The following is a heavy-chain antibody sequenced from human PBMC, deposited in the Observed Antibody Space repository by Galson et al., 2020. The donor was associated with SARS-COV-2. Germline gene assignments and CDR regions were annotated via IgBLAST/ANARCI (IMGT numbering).Heavy chain of an antibody. CDR3: ARVGDIVVVPAAINGMDV. J-gene: IGHJ6*02. CDR2: ISAYNGNT. Sequence: DSVKVPCKASGYTFTSYGISWVRQAPGQGLEWMGWISAYNGNTNYAQKLQGRVTMTTDTSTSTAYMELRSLRSDDTAVYYCARVGDIVVVPAAINGMDVWGQGTTVTVSS. CDR1: GYTFTSYG. D-gene: IGHD2-2*02. V-gene: IGHV1-18*01.